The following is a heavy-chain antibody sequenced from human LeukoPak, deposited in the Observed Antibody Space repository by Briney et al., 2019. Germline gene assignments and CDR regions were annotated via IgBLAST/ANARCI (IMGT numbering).Heavy chain of an antibody. V-gene: IGHV3-30*03. CDR1: GFTFSSYS. J-gene: IGHJ6*02. CDR3: ARGTYDFWSGYYTPGANYYYYAMDV. Sequence: GGSQRLSCAASGFTFSSYSMHWVRQAPGKGLEWVSVISYDGSNKYYADSVKGRFTISRDNSKNTLYLQMNSLRAEDTAVHFCARGTYDFWSGYYTPGANYYYYAMDVWGQGTTVTVSS. D-gene: IGHD3-3*01. CDR2: ISYDGSNK.